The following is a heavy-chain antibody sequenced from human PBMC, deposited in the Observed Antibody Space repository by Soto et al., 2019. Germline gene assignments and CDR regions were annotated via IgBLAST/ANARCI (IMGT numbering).Heavy chain of an antibody. CDR3: ARSRNLITEVAHVGDFDS. CDR2: IYWNDDE. CDR1: GFSLTTDGEG. Sequence: QITLKESGPTLVNPTQTLTLTCSFSGFSLTTDGEGVGWVRQTPGEALEWLALIYWNDDERYSTSLKTRLTIIDGHSKSRGILRMTSMPPMDTGTYYCARSRNLITEVAHVGDFDSWGKASMVTVPS. V-gene: IGHV2-5*01. J-gene: IGHJ4*02. D-gene: IGHD3-10*01.